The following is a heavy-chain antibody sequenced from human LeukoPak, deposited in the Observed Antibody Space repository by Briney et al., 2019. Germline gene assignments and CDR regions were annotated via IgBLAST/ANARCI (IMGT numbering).Heavy chain of an antibody. CDR2: ISWNSNVI. CDR1: RFTFDDYA. V-gene: IGHV3-9*01. Sequence: GGSLRLSCAASRFTFDDYAMHWVRQVPGKGLEWVSGISWNSNVIGYAHSVKGRFTISRDNAKNSLYLQMNSLRAEDTAVYYCARKNGLDYWGQGTLVTVSS. J-gene: IGHJ4*02. CDR3: ARKNGLDY.